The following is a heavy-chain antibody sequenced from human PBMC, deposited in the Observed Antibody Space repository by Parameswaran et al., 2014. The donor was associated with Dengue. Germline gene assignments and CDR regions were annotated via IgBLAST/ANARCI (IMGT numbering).Heavy chain of an antibody. CDR1: GFTFSNAW. D-gene: IGHD4/OR15-4a*01. V-gene: IGHV3-15*01. Sequence: SCAASGFTFSNAWMSWVRQAPGKGLEWVGRIKSKTDGGTTDYAAPVKGRFTISRDDSKNTLYLQMNSLKTEDTAVYYCTTLRLWWSGTVRNDYWGQGTLVTVSS. CDR3: TTLRLWWSGTVRNDY. J-gene: IGHJ4*02. CDR2: IKSKTDGGTT.